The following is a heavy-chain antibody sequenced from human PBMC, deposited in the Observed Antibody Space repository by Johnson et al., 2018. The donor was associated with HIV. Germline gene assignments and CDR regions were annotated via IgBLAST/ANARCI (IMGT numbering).Heavy chain of an antibody. D-gene: IGHD6-13*01. CDR3: ANLGYRSSVDYDGFAI. Sequence: VQLVESGGGLVQPGGSLRLSCAASGFTFSSYAMRWVRQAPGKGLEWVSGVSGSGGSTYYADSVKGRFTISRDKSKNTLYLQMNSLRAEDTAVYYCANLGYRSSVDYDGFAIWGQGKMVAVS. CDR1: GFTFSSYA. CDR2: VSGSGGST. J-gene: IGHJ3*02. V-gene: IGHV3-23*04.